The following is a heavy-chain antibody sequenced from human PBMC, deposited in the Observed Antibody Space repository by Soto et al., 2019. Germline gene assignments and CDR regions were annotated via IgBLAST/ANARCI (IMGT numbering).Heavy chain of an antibody. Sequence: QVQLVQSGAEVKKPGASVKVSCTTYGYTFSDYFLHWVRQAPGQGPEWMGFINPKRGGTEYAQKFQGRFTMTRDKSSSTLYMDLSGLTSDDTAIYYCASDSGIPGRYWYFGLWGRGTLVTVSS. D-gene: IGHD2-21*01. V-gene: IGHV1-2*02. CDR1: GYTFSDYF. CDR2: INPKRGGT. CDR3: ASDSGIPGRYWYFGL. J-gene: IGHJ2*01.